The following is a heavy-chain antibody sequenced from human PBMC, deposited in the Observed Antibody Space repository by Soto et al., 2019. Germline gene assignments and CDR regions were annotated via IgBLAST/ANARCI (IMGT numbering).Heavy chain of an antibody. Sequence: GESLKISCKGSGYSFTSYWIGWVRQMPGKGLEWMGIIYPGDSDTRYSPSFQGQVTISADKSISTAYLQWSSLKASDTAMYYCARHDPHIVGATPEGYYYYGMDVWGQGTTVTVSS. J-gene: IGHJ6*02. CDR1: GYSFTSYW. CDR3: ARHDPHIVGATPEGYYYYGMDV. V-gene: IGHV5-51*01. D-gene: IGHD1-26*01. CDR2: IYPGDSDT.